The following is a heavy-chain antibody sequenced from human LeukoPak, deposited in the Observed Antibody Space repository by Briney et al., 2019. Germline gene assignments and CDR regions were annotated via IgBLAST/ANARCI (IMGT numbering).Heavy chain of an antibody. Sequence: ASVKVSCTASGYTFTSYYMHWVRQAPGQGLEWMGIINPSGGSTSYAQKFQGRVTMTRDTSTSTVYMELSSLRSEDTAVYYCARDGSHYGDSDYWGQGTLVTVSS. V-gene: IGHV1-46*01. CDR3: ARDGSHYGDSDY. CDR1: GYTFTSYY. J-gene: IGHJ4*02. D-gene: IGHD4-17*01. CDR2: INPSGGST.